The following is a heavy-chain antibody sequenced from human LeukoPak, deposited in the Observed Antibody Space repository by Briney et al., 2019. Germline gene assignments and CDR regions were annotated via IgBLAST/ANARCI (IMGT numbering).Heavy chain of an antibody. CDR3: ARTAGCSSTSCSFDY. V-gene: IGHV2-70*04. CDR2: IDWDDDK. D-gene: IGHD2-2*01. Sequence: SGPALVKPAQTLTLTCTFSGFSLSTNKMRVSWIRQPPGKALEWLARIDWDDDKFYSTSLKTRLTISKDTSKNQVVLTMTNVDPVDTAPYYCARTAGCSSTSCSFDYWGQGTLVTVSS. CDR1: GFSLSTNKMR. J-gene: IGHJ4*02.